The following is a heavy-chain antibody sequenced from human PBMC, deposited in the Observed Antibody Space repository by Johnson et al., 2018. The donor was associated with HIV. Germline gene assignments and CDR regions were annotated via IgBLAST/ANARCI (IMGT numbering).Heavy chain of an antibody. CDR1: GFTFSSYA. CDR3: ATLKGPRLHIAARRPDAFDI. D-gene: IGHD6-6*01. V-gene: IGHV3-30*04. J-gene: IGHJ3*02. CDR2: ISYDGSNK. Sequence: QVQLVESGGGVVQPGRSLRLSCAASGFTFSSYAMHWVRQAPRKGLEWVAVISYDGSNKYYADSVKGRFTISRDNSKNTLYLQMNSLRAEDTAVYYCATLKGPRLHIAARRPDAFDIWGQGTMVTVSS.